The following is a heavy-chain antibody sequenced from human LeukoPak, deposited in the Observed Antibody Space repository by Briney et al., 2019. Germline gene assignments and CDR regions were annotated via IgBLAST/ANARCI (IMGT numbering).Heavy chain of an antibody. CDR2: ISSSSSYI. CDR1: GFTFSSYS. J-gene: IGHJ4*02. D-gene: IGHD3-10*01. V-gene: IGHV3-21*01. Sequence: PGGSLRLSCAASGFTFSSYSMNWVRQAPGKGLEWVSSISSSSSYIYYADSVKGRFTISRDNAKNTLYLQMNSLRAEDTAVYYCAREEYESITYDYWGQGTLVTVSS. CDR3: AREEYESITYDY.